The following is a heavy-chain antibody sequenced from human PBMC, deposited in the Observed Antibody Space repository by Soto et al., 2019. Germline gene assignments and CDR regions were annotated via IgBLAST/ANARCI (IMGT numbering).Heavy chain of an antibody. J-gene: IGHJ4*02. Sequence: QLQLQESGPGLVKPSETLSLTCTVSGDSLNSGSFFWGWIRQPPGKGLEWIGHIYFTGTTSYSPSLKSRVTMFVDTSTNKFSLRLTSVTAADTAVYYCVRRGALAGSQFDFWGQGTLVNVSS. CDR1: GDSLNSGSFF. V-gene: IGHV4-39*01. D-gene: IGHD6-19*01. CDR2: IYFTGTT. CDR3: VRRGALAGSQFDF.